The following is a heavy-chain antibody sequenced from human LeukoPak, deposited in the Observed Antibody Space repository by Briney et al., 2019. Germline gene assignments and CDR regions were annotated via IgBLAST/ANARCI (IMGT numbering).Heavy chain of an antibody. CDR1: GLTFSSHE. J-gene: IGHJ4*02. V-gene: IGHV3-48*03. CDR3: AKHPSTYYTSGYFDF. CDR2: ISGSGHTI. D-gene: IGHD3-3*01. Sequence: GALRLSCAASGLTFSSHEMSWVRQAPGKGLEWASYISGSGHTIYYADSVKGRFTISRDNAKNSLYLQMNSLRAEDTAVYYCAKHPSTYYTSGYFDFWGQGTLVSVSS.